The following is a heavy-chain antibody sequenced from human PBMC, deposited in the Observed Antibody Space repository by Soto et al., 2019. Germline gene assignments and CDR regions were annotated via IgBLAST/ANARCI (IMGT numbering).Heavy chain of an antibody. J-gene: IGHJ4*02. V-gene: IGHV3-23*01. D-gene: IGHD7-27*01. CDR2: ITNSGRST. CDR3: AKGSNWGVGYYFDY. CDR1: EFTFSNYV. Sequence: GGSLRLSCAASEFTFSNYVMGWVRQAPGKGLEWVSSITNSGRSTYYADSVKGRFTISRGNSKNTLSLQVNSLRAEDTAVYYCAKGSNWGVGYYFDYWGQGALVTVSS.